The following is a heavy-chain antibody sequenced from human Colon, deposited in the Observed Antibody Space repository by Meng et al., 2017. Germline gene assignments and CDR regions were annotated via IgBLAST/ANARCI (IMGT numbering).Heavy chain of an antibody. Sequence: VQLVQSGAEMKRPGASGMFSCTSSGYTFIDSHVHWVRQAPGQGLEWMGRIMPSVGDASSAEKFQGRLTLTWDTSIDTAYMDLSSLRSDDSAIYYCVRDGSYYDFDYWGQGTLVTVSS. CDR3: VRDGSYYDFDY. CDR1: GYTFIDSH. D-gene: IGHD3-10*01. J-gene: IGHJ4*02. V-gene: IGHV1-2*06. CDR2: IMPSVGDA.